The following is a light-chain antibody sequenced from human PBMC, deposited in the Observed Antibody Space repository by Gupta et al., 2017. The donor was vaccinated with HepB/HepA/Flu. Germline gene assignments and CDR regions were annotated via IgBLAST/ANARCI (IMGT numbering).Light chain of an antibody. CDR1: QSVSSTS. V-gene: IGKV3-20*01. Sequence: EIVLTQSPGTLSLSPGERATLSCRASQSVSSTSLAWYQQKPGQAPRLLLYGASSSATGIPDTFSGSGSGTAFTLTIIRLEPPDFAVSYCHHDGSSSLTFGGGTKVEIK. J-gene: IGKJ4*01. CDR3: HHDGSSSLT. CDR2: GAS.